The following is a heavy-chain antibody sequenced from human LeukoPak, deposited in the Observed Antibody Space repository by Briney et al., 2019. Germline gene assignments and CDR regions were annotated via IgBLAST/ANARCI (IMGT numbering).Heavy chain of an antibody. D-gene: IGHD6-13*01. CDR3: ARGGIAAAKYFQH. CDR2: IYYSGST. CDR1: GGSISSGGYY. J-gene: IGHJ1*01. Sequence: PSETLSLTCTVSGGSISSGGYYWSWLRQHPGKGLEWIGYIYYSGSTYYNPSLKSRVTISVDTSKNQFSLKLSSVTAADTAVYYCARGGIAAAKYFQHWGQGTLVTVSS. V-gene: IGHV4-31*03.